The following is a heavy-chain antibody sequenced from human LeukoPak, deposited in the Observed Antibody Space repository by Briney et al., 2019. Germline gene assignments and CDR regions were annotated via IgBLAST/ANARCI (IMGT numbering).Heavy chain of an antibody. CDR2: IYTSGST. CDR1: GGSISSYY. CDR3: ARQTTGDAFDI. D-gene: IGHD1-14*01. Sequence: SETLSLTCTVSGGSISSYYWSWIRQPPGKGLEWIGYIYTSGSTNYNPSLKSRVPISVDTSKNQFSLKLSSVTAADTAVYYCARQTTGDAFDIWGQGTMVTVSS. J-gene: IGHJ3*02. V-gene: IGHV4-4*09.